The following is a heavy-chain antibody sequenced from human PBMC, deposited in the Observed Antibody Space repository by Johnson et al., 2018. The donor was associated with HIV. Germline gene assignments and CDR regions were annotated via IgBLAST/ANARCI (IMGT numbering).Heavy chain of an antibody. J-gene: IGHJ3*02. D-gene: IGHD3-10*01. CDR3: ARDRLLWFRELWPHDALDI. CDR2: IGTAGDT. CDR1: GFTFSSYD. V-gene: IGHV3-13*01. Sequence: EVQLVESGGGLVQPGGSLRLSCAASGFTFSSYDMHWVRQATGKGLEWVSAIGTAGDTYYPGSVKGRFTISRDSSKNTLYLQMNSLRTEDTAVYYCARDRLLWFRELWPHDALDIWGQGTMVTVSS.